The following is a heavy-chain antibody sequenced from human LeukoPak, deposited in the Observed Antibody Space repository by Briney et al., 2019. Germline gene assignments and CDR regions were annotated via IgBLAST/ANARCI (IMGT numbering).Heavy chain of an antibody. CDR2: ITAGGSHT. CDR3: ANLNVP. Sequence: PGGSLRLSCTASGLTFSEYAMTWVRQAPGKGLEWVSTITAGGSHTYYPGSVKGRFTISRDNSKNTLYLQMNSLRVEDTAVYYCANLNVPWGQGTLVTVSS. J-gene: IGHJ5*02. V-gene: IGHV3-23*01. CDR1: GLTFSEYA. D-gene: IGHD1-1*01.